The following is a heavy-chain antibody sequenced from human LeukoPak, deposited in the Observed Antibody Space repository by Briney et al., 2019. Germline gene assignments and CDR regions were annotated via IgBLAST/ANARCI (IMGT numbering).Heavy chain of an antibody. J-gene: IGHJ5*02. CDR1: GGSFSDHY. CDR3: ARGSVARARDWFDP. D-gene: IGHD5-12*01. V-gene: IGHV4-34*01. CDR2: INHSGST. Sequence: SETLSLTCAVYGGSFSDHYWSWIRQPPGGGLEWIGEINHSGSTNYNPSLKSRVTISVDTSKNQFSLKLYSVTAADTAVYYCARGSVARARDWFDPWGQGTLVTVSS.